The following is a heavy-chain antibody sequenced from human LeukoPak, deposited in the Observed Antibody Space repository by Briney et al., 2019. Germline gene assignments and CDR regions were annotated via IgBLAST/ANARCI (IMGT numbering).Heavy chain of an antibody. V-gene: IGHV3-23*01. CDR2: ISGSGHYT. J-gene: IGHJ4*02. CDR3: ARLGSSAAGTNYFDY. Sequence: GSLRLSCAASGFTFNNYAMSWVRQAPGKGLEWVSTISGSGHYTYYTDSEKGRFTISRDNSKNTPYLQMSSLRAEDTAVYYCARLGSSAAGTNYFDYWGQGTLVTVSS. CDR1: GFTFNNYA. D-gene: IGHD6-13*01.